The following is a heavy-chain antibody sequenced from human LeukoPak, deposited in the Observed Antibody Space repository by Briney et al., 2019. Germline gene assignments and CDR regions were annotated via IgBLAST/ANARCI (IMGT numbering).Heavy chain of an antibody. D-gene: IGHD3-22*01. V-gene: IGHV3-53*01. CDR1: GFTFSSYA. J-gene: IGHJ3*02. CDR3: ARVKYYYDSSGYHDAFDI. CDR2: IYSGGDT. Sequence: GGSLRLSCAASGFTFSSYAMHWVRQAPGKGLEWVSVIYSGGDTYYADSVKGRFTISRDNSKNTLYLQMNSLRAEDTAVYYCARVKYYYDSSGYHDAFDIWAKGQWSPSLQ.